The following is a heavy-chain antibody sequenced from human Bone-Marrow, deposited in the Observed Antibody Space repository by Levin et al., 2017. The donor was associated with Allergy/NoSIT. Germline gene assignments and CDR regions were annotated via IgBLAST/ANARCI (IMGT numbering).Heavy chain of an antibody. Sequence: SVKVSCKASGGTFSGFGISWARQAPGEGLEWMGAIIPSFGATNYAQKFQGRVTISADQYTSTAYMELSSLRSEDSAVYYCAREREPHVEVVSATDWFFDLWGRGTLVTVSS. J-gene: IGHJ2*01. CDR1: GGTFSGFG. D-gene: IGHD2-15*01. V-gene: IGHV1-69*13. CDR2: IIPSFGAT. CDR3: AREREPHVEVVSATDWFFDL.